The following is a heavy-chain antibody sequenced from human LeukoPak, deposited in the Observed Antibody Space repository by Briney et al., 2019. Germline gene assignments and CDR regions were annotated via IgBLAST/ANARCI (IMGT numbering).Heavy chain of an antibody. CDR3: AHVAYCAGDCAGFPGYYFDY. CDR1: GFSLSTSGVG. V-gene: IGHV2-5*02. D-gene: IGHD2-21*02. J-gene: IGHJ4*02. CDR2: IYWDDDK. Sequence: SGPTLVKPTQTLTLTCTFPGFSLSTSGVGVGWIRQPPGKALEWLALIYWDDDKRYSPSLKSRLTITKDTSKNQVVLTMTNMDPVDTATYYCAHVAYCAGDCAGFPGYYFDYWGQGTLVTVSS.